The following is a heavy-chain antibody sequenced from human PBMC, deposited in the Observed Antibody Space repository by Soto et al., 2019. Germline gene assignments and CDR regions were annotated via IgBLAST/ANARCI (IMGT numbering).Heavy chain of an antibody. Sequence: GGSLRLSCAASGFTFSSYAMSWVRQAPGKGLEWVSAISGSGGSTYYADSVKGRFTISRDNSKNTLYLQMNSLRAEDTAVYYCAKDPGDSDYDFWSGYYMVYWGQGTLVTVSS. D-gene: IGHD3-3*01. CDR1: GFTFSSYA. CDR3: AKDPGDSDYDFWSGYYMVY. J-gene: IGHJ4*02. CDR2: ISGSGGST. V-gene: IGHV3-23*01.